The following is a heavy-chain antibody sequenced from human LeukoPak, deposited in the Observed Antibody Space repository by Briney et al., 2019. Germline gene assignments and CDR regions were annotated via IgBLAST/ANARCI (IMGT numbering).Heavy chain of an antibody. CDR3: ARDVRQLQVFDY. Sequence: PSQTLSLTCTVSGGSISSGSYYWSWIRQPAGKGLEWIGRIYTSGSTNYNPSLKSRVTISVDTSKNQFSLKLSSVPAADTAVYYCARDVRQLQVFDYWGQGTLVTVSS. D-gene: IGHD3-10*02. CDR2: IYTSGST. V-gene: IGHV4-61*02. CDR1: GGSISSGSYY. J-gene: IGHJ4*02.